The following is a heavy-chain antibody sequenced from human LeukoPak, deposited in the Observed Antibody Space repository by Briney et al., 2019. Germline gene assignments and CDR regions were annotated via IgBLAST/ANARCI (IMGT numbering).Heavy chain of an antibody. CDR2: ISSTSSYI. CDR1: GFTFSSYS. D-gene: IGHD3-16*01. CDR3: AKDQWGSYSY. J-gene: IGHJ4*02. Sequence: GGSLRLSCAASGFTFSSYSMNWVRQAPGKGLEWVSSISSTSSYIYYADSVKGRFTMSRDNSKNTLYLQMNSLRAEDTAVYYCAKDQWGSYSYWGQGTLVTVSS. V-gene: IGHV3-21*04.